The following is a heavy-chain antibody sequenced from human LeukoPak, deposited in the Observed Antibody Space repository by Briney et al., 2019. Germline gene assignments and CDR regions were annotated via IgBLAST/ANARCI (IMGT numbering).Heavy chain of an antibody. V-gene: IGHV3-23*01. CDR2: ISGSGGST. CDR1: GFTFSSYA. J-gene: IGHJ5*02. D-gene: IGHD3-10*01. CDR3: AKNDYYSSGSYYNWFDP. Sequence: GGSLRLSCAASGFTFSSYAMSWVRQAPGKGLEWVSTISGSGGSTDYADSVKGRFTISRNNSKDTLYLQMNSLRAEDTAVYYCAKNDYYSSGSYYNWFDPCGEGALVTVSS.